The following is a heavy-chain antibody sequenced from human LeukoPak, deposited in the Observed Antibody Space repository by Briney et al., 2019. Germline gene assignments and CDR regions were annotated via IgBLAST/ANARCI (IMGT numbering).Heavy chain of an antibody. J-gene: IGHJ4*02. Sequence: SVKVSCKASGYTFTSYGISWVRQAPGQGLEWMGGIIPIFGTANYAQKFQGRVTITTDESTSTAYMELSSLRSEDTAVYYCATERPPLRSGVKDWGQGTLVTVSS. CDR2: IIPIFGTA. D-gene: IGHD2-15*01. V-gene: IGHV1-69*05. CDR1: GYTFTSYG. CDR3: ATERPPLRSGVKD.